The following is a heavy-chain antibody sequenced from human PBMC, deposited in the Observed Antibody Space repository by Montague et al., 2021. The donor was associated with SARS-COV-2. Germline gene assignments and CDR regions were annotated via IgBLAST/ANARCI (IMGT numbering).Heavy chain of an antibody. J-gene: IGHJ6*02. D-gene: IGHD3-10*01. CDR1: GTSITSYY. CDR3: ARGCLSYFGAGSHCYGMDV. CDR2: ISDSGST. Sequence: SETLSLTCSVSGTSITSYYWNWIRQPPGKGLEWIGYISDSGSTNYSPSLKSRVTMSVDTSKSQMSLKLTSVTAADTAVYYCARGCLSYFGAGSHCYGMDVWGQGTTGTVSS. V-gene: IGHV4-59*01.